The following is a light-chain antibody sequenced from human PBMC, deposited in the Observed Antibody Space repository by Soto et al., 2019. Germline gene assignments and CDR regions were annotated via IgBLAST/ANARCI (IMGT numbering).Light chain of an antibody. Sequence: QSALTQPPSVSGSPGQSVTISCTGTSSDVGNHNRVSWYQQPPGTAPKLIIYEVTNRPSGVPDRFSGSKSGNTASLTISGLQAEDEADYYCSSFTSSTTLVFGGGTKVTVL. CDR2: EVT. J-gene: IGLJ2*01. CDR1: SSDVGNHNR. CDR3: SSFTSSTTLV. V-gene: IGLV2-18*02.